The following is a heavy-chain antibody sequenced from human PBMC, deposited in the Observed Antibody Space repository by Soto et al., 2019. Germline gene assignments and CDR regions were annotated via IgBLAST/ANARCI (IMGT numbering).Heavy chain of an antibody. J-gene: IGHJ3*02. V-gene: IGHV4-4*02. CDR1: SGSISSNNW. Sequence: QVQLQESGPGLVKPSGTLSLTCAVSSGSISSNNWWSWVRQPPGKGLEWIGEIYHSGSTNYNPSLKSRVTISVDKSTNQFSLKLSSVTAADTAVYYCAGGITVAGPSRDGFDIWGQGTMVTVSS. CDR2: IYHSGST. D-gene: IGHD6-19*01. CDR3: AGGITVAGPSRDGFDI.